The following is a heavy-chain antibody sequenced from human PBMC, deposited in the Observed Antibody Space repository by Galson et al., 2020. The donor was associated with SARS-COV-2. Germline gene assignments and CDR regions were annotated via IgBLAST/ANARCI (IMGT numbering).Heavy chain of an antibody. CDR2: VSYSGST. CDR1: GDAISSLY. V-gene: IGHV4-59*08. D-gene: IGHD3-22*01. J-gene: IGHJ2*01. CDR3: FRGRDNLYVPSGFWGWYFDL. Sequence: SETLSLTCTVSGDAISSLYWSWVRQAPGKGLEWLGYVSYSGSTNYNPSVNSRVTFSIDTSKSQFSLSLTSVTAADSAVYYCFRGRDNLYVPSGFWGWYFDLWGRGLLVTVSS.